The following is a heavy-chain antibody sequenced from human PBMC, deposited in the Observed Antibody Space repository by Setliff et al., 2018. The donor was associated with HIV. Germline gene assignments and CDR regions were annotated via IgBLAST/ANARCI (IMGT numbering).Heavy chain of an antibody. D-gene: IGHD3-22*01. V-gene: IGHV4-39*02. CDR1: GGSISRDSFY. Sequence: KTSETLSLTCTVSGGSISRDSFYWGWFRQPPGEDLEWIGSIYYSGTTYYAPSLETRLTISVDTSTNQFSLKLTSVTAADTAMYFCAGDSGYPSNWFDPWGQGILVTVSS. CDR2: IYYSGTT. J-gene: IGHJ5*02. CDR3: AGDSGYPSNWFDP.